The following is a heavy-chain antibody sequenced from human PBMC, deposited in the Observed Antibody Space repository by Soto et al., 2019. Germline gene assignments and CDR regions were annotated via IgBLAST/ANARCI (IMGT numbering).Heavy chain of an antibody. Sequence: QVQLQESGPGLVKPSETLSLTCTVSGGSITSYYWGWIRQPPGKGLEWIGYIYDSGITKYNPSHKSRLTMSVDTAKNQFSLKLNSVTAADTAVYYCARVNFWSGYNVNDAFDIWGQGTMVTVSS. J-gene: IGHJ3*02. CDR2: IYDSGIT. V-gene: IGHV4-59*01. CDR3: ARVNFWSGYNVNDAFDI. D-gene: IGHD3-3*01. CDR1: GGSITSYY.